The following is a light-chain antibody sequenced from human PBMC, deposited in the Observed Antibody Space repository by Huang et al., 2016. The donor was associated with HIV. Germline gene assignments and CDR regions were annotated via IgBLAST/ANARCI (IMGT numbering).Light chain of an antibody. CDR1: QTFLYSSNNETY. J-gene: IGKJ4*01. CDR3: QQYYSTPT. V-gene: IGKV4-1*01. Sequence: DIVMTQSPDSLAVALGERVTINCKSIQTFLYSSNNETYLAWYQQRPRQPPMLRIHGASARESGVPERFSGSGSETDFTLTISGLQAEDVAVYYCQQYYSTPTFGGGTKVEI. CDR2: GAS.